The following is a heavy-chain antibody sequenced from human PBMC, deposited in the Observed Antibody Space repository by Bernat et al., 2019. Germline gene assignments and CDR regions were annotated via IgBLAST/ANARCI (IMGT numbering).Heavy chain of an antibody. D-gene: IGHD3-10*01. CDR1: GFSFSSYA. Sequence: EVQLVESGGGLLQPGGSLRISCEASGFSFSSYAMSWVRQAPGKGLEWVSSISGSGDATYYADSVKGRFTVSRDNSKNTLYLQMNSLRVDDTAVYYCARDVRGSGNYGWFDHWGQGTLVTVST. V-gene: IGHV3-23*04. J-gene: IGHJ5*02. CDR3: ARDVRGSGNYGWFDH. CDR2: ISGSGDAT.